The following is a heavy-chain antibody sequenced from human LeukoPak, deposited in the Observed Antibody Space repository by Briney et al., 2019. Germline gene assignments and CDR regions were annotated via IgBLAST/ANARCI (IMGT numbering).Heavy chain of an antibody. Sequence: ASVKVSCKASGYTFTGYYMHWVRQAPGQGLEWMGWINANSGDTHYAQKFQGRVFMTRDTSISTVYMELSRLTTDDTAVYYCARDPSPYTGSYFDYWGQGTLVTVSS. CDR1: GYTFTGYY. D-gene: IGHD1-26*01. J-gene: IGHJ4*02. CDR3: ARDPSPYTGSYFDY. V-gene: IGHV1-2*02. CDR2: INANSGDT.